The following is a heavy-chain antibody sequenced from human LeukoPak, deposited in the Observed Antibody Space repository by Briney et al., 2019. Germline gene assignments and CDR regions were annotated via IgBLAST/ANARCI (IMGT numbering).Heavy chain of an antibody. D-gene: IGHD3-22*01. V-gene: IGHV1-46*01. CDR3: ARGGKLSRYYYDSSGHYEDY. Sequence: ASVKVSCKASGYTFTSYYMHWVRQAPGQGLEWMGIINPSGGSTSYAQKFQGRVTMTRDTSTSTVYMELSSLRSEDTAVYYCARGGKLSRYYYDSSGHYEDYWGQGTLVTVSS. CDR1: GYTFTSYY. CDR2: INPSGGST. J-gene: IGHJ4*02.